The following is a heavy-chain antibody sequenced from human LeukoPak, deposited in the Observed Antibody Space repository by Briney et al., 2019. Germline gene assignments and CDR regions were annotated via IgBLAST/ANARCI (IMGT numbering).Heavy chain of an antibody. CDR1: GFTFSSYA. Sequence: PGGSLRLSCAASGFTFSSYAMSWVRQAPGKGLEWVSAISGSGGSTYYAASVKGRFTISRDNSKNTLYLQMNSLRAEDTAVYYCAKYGDSSGAPPFGFDIWRQGTMVTVSS. CDR3: AKYGDSSGAPPFGFDI. D-gene: IGHD3-22*01. CDR2: ISGSGGST. J-gene: IGHJ3*02. V-gene: IGHV3-23*01.